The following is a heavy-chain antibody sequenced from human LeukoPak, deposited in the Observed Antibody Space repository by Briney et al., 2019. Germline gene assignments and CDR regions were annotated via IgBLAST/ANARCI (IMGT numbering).Heavy chain of an antibody. V-gene: IGHV1-69*06. Sequence: SVKVSCKASGGTFSSYAPSWVRQAPGQGLEWMGGIIPVYDTPNYAQKFQGRVTVTADKSTSTVYMELTSLRSDDTAVYYCARAVDYYGSGSYYLGNWFDPWGQGTLVTVSS. D-gene: IGHD3-10*01. CDR3: ARAVDYYGSGSYYLGNWFDP. CDR2: IIPVYDTP. CDR1: GGTFSSYA. J-gene: IGHJ5*02.